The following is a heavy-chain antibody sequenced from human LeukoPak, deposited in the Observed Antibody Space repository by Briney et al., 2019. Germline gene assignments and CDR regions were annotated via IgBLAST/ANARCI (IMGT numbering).Heavy chain of an antibody. Sequence: PGGSLRLSCAASGFTFSSYSMHWVRQAPGKGLEWVSSISVVSGYIYYADSVKGRFTISRDNAKNSLYLQMNSLRVEDTAVYYCARGYCSGGSCRLDYWGQGTLVTVSS. D-gene: IGHD2-15*01. CDR2: ISVVSGYI. CDR1: GFTFSSYS. J-gene: IGHJ4*02. V-gene: IGHV3-21*01. CDR3: ARGYCSGGSCRLDY.